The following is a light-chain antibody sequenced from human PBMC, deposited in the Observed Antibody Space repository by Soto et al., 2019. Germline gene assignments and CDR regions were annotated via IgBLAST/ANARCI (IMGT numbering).Light chain of an antibody. CDR3: QQYNTYSRT. CDR1: QSISNW. CDR2: EGS. J-gene: IGKJ1*01. Sequence: DIQMTQSPSTLSASVGDRVTITCRATQSISNWLAWYQQKPGTAPNLLIYEGSTLTSGVPSRFSGSGSGTEFTLTITSLQPDDFATYYCQQYNTYSRTFGQGTKVEMK. V-gene: IGKV1-5*03.